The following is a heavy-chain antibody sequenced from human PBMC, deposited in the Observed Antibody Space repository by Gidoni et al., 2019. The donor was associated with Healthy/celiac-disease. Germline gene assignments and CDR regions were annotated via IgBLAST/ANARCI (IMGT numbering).Heavy chain of an antibody. D-gene: IGHD4-4*01. J-gene: IGHJ6*02. V-gene: IGHV3-30*04. Sequence: QVQLVESGGGVVQPGRSLTLSCAAPGFTFSSYAMTWVRQAPGKGLEWVAVISYDGSNKYYADSVKGRFTISRDNSKNTLYLQMNSLRAEDTAVYYCARDRDYRDHYYYYGMDVWGQGTTVTVSS. CDR1: GFTFSSYA. CDR3: ARDRDYRDHYYYYGMDV. CDR2: ISYDGSNK.